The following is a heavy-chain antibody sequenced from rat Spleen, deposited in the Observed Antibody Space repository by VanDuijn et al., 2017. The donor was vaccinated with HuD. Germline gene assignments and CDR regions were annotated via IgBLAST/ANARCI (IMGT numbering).Heavy chain of an antibody. V-gene: IGHV2-41*01. CDR2: IWNTGGT. CDR1: GFSLINYS. CDR3: TRVGY. Sequence: QVQLMESGPGLVQPSETLSLTCTVSGFSLINYSVHWVRQPPGKGLEWVGVIWNTGGTRYNSALKSRLSISKDTSKSQVFLKMNSLQTEDTAMYFCTRVGYWGQGVMVTVSS. J-gene: IGHJ2*01.